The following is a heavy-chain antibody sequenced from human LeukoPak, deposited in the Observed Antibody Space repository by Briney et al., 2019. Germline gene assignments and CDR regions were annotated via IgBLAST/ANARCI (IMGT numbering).Heavy chain of an antibody. V-gene: IGHV4-38-2*02. CDR1: GYSISSGYY. D-gene: IGHD1-26*01. CDR3: ARHSPVGIFYFDY. CDR2: IYHSGST. J-gene: IGHJ4*02. Sequence: SETLSLTCTGSGYSISSGYYWGWIRQPPGKGLEWIGSIYHSGSTNYNPSLKSRVTISVDTSKNQFSLKLSSVTAADTAVYYCARHSPVGIFYFDYWGQGTLVTVSS.